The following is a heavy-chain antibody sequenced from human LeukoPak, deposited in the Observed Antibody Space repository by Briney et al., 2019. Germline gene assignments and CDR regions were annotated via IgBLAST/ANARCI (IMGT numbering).Heavy chain of an antibody. CDR3: ARQVRGVSGSFDY. J-gene: IGHJ4*02. CDR1: GFTFDDYA. D-gene: IGHD3-10*01. Sequence: PGRSLRLSCAASGFTFDDYAMHWVRQAPGKGLEWVSGISWNSGSIGYADSVKGRFTISRDNAKNSLYLQMNSLRAEDTAVYYCARQVRGVSGSFDYWGQGTLVTVSS. CDR2: ISWNSGSI. V-gene: IGHV3-9*01.